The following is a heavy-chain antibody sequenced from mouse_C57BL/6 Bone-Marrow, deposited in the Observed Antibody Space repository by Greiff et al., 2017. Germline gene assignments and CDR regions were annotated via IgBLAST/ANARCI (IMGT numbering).Heavy chain of an antibody. V-gene: IGHV1-72*01. D-gene: IGHD2-5*01. J-gene: IGHJ1*03. Sequence: QVQLQQPGAELVKPGASVKLSCKASGYTFTSYWMHWVKQRPGRGLEWIGRIDPNSGGTKYNEKFKSKATLTVDKPSSPTYMQLSSLTSEDSAVNYCAKFIVTKVHWYFDVWGTGTTVTVSS. CDR1: GYTFTSYW. CDR3: AKFIVTKVHWYFDV. CDR2: IDPNSGGT.